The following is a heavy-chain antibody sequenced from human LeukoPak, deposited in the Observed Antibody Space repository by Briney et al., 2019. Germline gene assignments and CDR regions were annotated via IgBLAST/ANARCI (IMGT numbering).Heavy chain of an antibody. Sequence: ASVKVSCKASGGTFSSYGISWVRQAPGQGLEWMGGIIPIFGTANYAQKFQGRVTITADESTSTAYMELSSLRSEDTAVYYCARDRDGYNRYYFDYWGQGTLVTVSS. CDR3: ARDRDGYNRYYFDY. D-gene: IGHD5-24*01. CDR1: GGTFSSYG. J-gene: IGHJ4*02. CDR2: IIPIFGTA. V-gene: IGHV1-69*13.